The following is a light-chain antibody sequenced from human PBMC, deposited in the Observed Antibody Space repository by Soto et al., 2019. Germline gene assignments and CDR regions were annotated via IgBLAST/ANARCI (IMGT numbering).Light chain of an antibody. CDR3: SSYTSTSTYV. Sequence: VLTQPASVSGSPGQSITISCTGTSSDVGGYSYVSWYQQYPGKAPKLMIYHVSNRPSGVSNRFSGSKSGNSASLTISGLQAEDEADYYCSSYTSTSTYVFGTGTKVTVL. J-gene: IGLJ1*01. CDR2: HVS. V-gene: IGLV2-14*01. CDR1: SSDVGGYSY.